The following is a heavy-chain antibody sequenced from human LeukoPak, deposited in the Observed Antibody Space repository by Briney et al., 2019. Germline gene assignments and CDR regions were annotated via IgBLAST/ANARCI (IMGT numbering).Heavy chain of an antibody. J-gene: IGHJ5*02. CDR3: ARNSENANGWYGEFDP. CDR1: GYSFSTYW. CDR2: IRPGDSDI. Sequence: GGSLKISCKGSGYSFSTYWIGWVRQMPGKGLEWMGIIRPGDSDIRYSPSFQGQVTISADKSISTAYLQWSSLKASDTALYYCARNSENANGWYGEFDPWGQGTLVTVSS. V-gene: IGHV5-51*01. D-gene: IGHD6-19*01.